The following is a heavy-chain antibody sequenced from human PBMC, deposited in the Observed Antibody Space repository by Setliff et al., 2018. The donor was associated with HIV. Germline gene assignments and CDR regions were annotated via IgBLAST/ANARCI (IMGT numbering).Heavy chain of an antibody. CDR1: GYTFSRYA. D-gene: IGHD1-1*01. V-gene: IGHV1-3*03. CDR2: INAGNGNT. Sequence: ASVKVSCKASGYTFSRYAMHWVRQAPGQRLEWMGWINAGNGNTKYSQKFQGRVSIARDTSASTAYMELSSLRSEDMAVYYCAGGLVSQKVPFDPWGQGTLVTV. J-gene: IGHJ5*02. CDR3: AGGLVSQKVPFDP.